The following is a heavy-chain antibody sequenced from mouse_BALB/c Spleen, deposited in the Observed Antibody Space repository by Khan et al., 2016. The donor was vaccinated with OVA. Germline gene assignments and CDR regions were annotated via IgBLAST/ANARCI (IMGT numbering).Heavy chain of an antibody. J-gene: IGHJ2*01. CDR1: GYTFTTYW. CDR2: INPTPGYT. V-gene: IGHV1-7*01. Sequence: VQLQESGAERAKPGASVKMSCKASGYTFTTYWMHWVKQRPGQGLEWIGYINPTPGYTDYNEKFKDRATLSADKSSSTAYMQLSSLTSEDSAVYYCTRDRIDYWGQGTTLTVSS. CDR3: TRDRIDY.